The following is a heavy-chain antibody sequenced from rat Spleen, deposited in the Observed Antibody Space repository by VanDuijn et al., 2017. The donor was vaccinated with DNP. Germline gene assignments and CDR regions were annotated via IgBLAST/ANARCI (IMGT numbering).Heavy chain of an antibody. CDR1: GYFISSSYR. V-gene: IGHV3-3*01. CDR3: ARWTRYFDY. Sequence: ELRLQESGPGLMKPSQSLSLTCSVTGYFISSSYRWNWIRKFPGSKLEWMGYINSAGNTNYNPSLRGRISITRDTSKKQFFLQVNSVTPEGTATYYCARWTRYFDYWGQGVMVTVSS. CDR2: INSAGNT. D-gene: IGHD1-7*01. J-gene: IGHJ2*01.